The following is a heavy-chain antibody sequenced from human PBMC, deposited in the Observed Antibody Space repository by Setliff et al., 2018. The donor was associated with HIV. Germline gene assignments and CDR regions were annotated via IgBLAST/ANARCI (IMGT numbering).Heavy chain of an antibody. V-gene: IGHV4-39*01. CDR3: ARVVGYYDSSGYPNYYYYYMDV. CDR2: IYYSGST. J-gene: IGHJ6*03. CDR1: GGSIISSTYF. D-gene: IGHD3-22*01. Sequence: SETLSLTCTVSGGSIISSTYFWGWIRQPPGKGLECIGNIYYSGSTSYNPSLKSRVTISVDTSKNQFSLKLSSVTAADTAVYYCARVVGYYDSSGYPNYYYYYMDVWGKGTTVTVS.